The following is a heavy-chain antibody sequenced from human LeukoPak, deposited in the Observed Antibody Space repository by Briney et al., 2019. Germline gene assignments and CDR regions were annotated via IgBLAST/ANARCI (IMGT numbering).Heavy chain of an antibody. CDR1: GGSLSSSSHY. D-gene: IGHD1-26*01. CDR3: ARRQFGGSYGH. V-gene: IGHV4-39*02. CDR2: IYYSGNT. Sequence: SETLSLTCTVSGGSLSSSSHYWAWIRQPPGKGLEWIANIYYSGNTYYNPSLKGRVTISLDMSKNHFSLKLSSVTAADTAVYYCARRQFGGSYGHWGQGTLVTVSS. J-gene: IGHJ4*02.